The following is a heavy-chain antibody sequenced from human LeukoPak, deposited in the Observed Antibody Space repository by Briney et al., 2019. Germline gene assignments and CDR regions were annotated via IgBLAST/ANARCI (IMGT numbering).Heavy chain of an antibody. D-gene: IGHD3-3*01. CDR1: GGSFSGYY. V-gene: IGHV4-34*01. Sequence: SENLSLTCAVYGGSFSGYYWSWVRQPPGKGLEWIGEINHSGSTNYNPSLKSRVTISVDTSKNQFSLKLSSVTAADTAVYYCARGGTTVLRFLEWSYYFDYWGQGTLVTVSS. CDR3: ARGGTTVLRFLEWSYYFDY. CDR2: INHSGST. J-gene: IGHJ4*02.